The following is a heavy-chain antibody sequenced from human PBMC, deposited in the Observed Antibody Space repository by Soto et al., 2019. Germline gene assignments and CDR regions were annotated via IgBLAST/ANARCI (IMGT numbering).Heavy chain of an antibody. V-gene: IGHV1-69*08. J-gene: IGHJ6*03. CDR3: SRELGGYDYIYYYYSMDV. CDR1: GDIFDSLT. CDR2: IIPVLGMA. Sequence: QVQLVQSGAEMKKPGSSVKVSCPASGDIFDSLTINWVRQAPGQGLEWMGRIIPVLGMANYAQKFQGRVTIIADKSTSTVYVELSSLTSEDTAVYYCSRELGGYDYIYYYYSMDVLGDGTTVTVSS. D-gene: IGHD5-12*01.